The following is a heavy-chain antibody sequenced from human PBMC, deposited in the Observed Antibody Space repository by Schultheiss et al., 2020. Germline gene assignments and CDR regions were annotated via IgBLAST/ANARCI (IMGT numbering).Heavy chain of an antibody. CDR2: ISSSSSYI. CDR1: GFTFSSYS. CDR3: ARSRGSNYYYYYGMDV. J-gene: IGHJ6*02. Sequence: GESLKISCAASGFTFSSYSMNWVRQAPGKGLEWVSSISSSSSYIYYADSVKGRFTISRDNAKNSLYLQMNSLRAEDTAVYYCARSRGSNYYYYYGMDVWGQGTTVTVSS. D-gene: IGHD2-15*01. V-gene: IGHV3-21*04.